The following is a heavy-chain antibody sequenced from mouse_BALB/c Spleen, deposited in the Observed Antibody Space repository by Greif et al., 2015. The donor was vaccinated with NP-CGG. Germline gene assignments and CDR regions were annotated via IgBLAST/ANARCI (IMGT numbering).Heavy chain of an antibody. J-gene: IGHJ4*01. D-gene: IGHD2-12*01. CDR3: YDDGYAMDY. Sequence: EVKLVESGGGLVKPGGSLKLSCAASGFTFSSYAMSWVRQTPEKRLEWVATISSGGSYTYYPDSVKGRFTISRDNAKNTLYLQMSSLRSEDTAMYYCYDDGYAMDYWGQGTSVTVSS. CDR1: GFTFSSYA. CDR2: ISSGGSYT. V-gene: IGHV5-9-1*01.